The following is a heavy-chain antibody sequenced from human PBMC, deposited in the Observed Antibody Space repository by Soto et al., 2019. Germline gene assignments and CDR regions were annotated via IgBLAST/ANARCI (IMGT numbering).Heavy chain of an antibody. CDR3: AREERGGYSGYDYYY. V-gene: IGHV3-33*01. CDR1: GFTFSSYG. Sequence: QVQLVESGGGVVQPGRSLRLSCAASGFTFSSYGMHWVRQAPGKGLEWVAVIWYDGSNKYYADSVKGRFTISRDNSKNTLYLQMNSLRAEDTAVYYCAREERGGYSGYDYYYWGQGTLVTVSS. D-gene: IGHD5-12*01. J-gene: IGHJ4*02. CDR2: IWYDGSNK.